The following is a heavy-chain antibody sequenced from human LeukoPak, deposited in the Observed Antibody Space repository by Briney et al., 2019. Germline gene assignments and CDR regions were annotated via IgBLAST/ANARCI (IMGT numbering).Heavy chain of an antibody. CDR1: GGSFSGYY. D-gene: IGHD2-21*02. CDR3: ARTHIVVVTAIPRDWYFDL. V-gene: IGHV4-34*01. CDR2: INHSGST. J-gene: IGHJ2*01. Sequence: SETLSLTCAVYGGSFSGYYWSGIRQPPGKGLEWIGEINHSGSTNYNPSLKSRVTISVDTSKNQFSLKLSSVTAADTAVYYCARTHIVVVTAIPRDWYFDLWGRGTLVTVSS.